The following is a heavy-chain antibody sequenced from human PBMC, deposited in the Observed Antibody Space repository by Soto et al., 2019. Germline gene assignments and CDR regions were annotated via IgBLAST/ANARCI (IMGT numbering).Heavy chain of an antibody. CDR1: GGSISSGSYY. J-gene: IGHJ4*02. CDR3: ARGSWSFYYFDY. Sequence: QVQLQESGPGLVKPSQTLSLSCTVSGGSISSGSYYWGWIRQHPGKGLEWMGYIYYSGSTYYNPSLKSRVTISVDTSKNLCSLKLSSVTAADTAVYYCARGSWSFYYFDYWGQGTLVTVSS. V-gene: IGHV4-31*03. D-gene: IGHD3-10*01. CDR2: IYYSGST.